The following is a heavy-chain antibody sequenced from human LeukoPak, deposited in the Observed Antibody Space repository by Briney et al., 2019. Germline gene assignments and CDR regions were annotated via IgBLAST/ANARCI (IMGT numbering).Heavy chain of an antibody. Sequence: PGGSLRLSCAASGFTFSSYGMHWVRQAPGKGLEWVSSISSSSSYIYYADSVKGRFTISRDNAKNSLYLQMNSLRAEDTAVYYCARAHLTHDFWSAHDYWGQGTLVTVSS. CDR1: GFTFSSYG. CDR3: ARAHLTHDFWSAHDY. CDR2: ISSSSSYI. J-gene: IGHJ4*02. V-gene: IGHV3-21*01. D-gene: IGHD3-3*01.